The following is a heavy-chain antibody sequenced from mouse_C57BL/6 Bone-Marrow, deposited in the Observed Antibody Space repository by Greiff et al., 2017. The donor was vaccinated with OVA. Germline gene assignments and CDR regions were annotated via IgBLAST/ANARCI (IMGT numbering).Heavy chain of an antibody. CDR1: GYTFTSYG. D-gene: IGHD1-1*01. CDR3: AIRELYYYGSSYGFAY. V-gene: IGHV1-81*01. CDR2: IYPRSGNT. J-gene: IGHJ3*01. Sequence: QVQLQQSGAELARPGASVKLSCKASGYTFTSYGISWVKQRTGQGLEWIGEIYPRSGNTYYNEKFKGKATLTADKSSSTAYMELRSLTSEDSAVYFCAIRELYYYGSSYGFAYWGQGTLVTVSA.